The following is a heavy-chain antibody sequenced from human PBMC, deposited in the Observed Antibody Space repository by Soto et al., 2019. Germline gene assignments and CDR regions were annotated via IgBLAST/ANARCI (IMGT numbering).Heavy chain of an antibody. V-gene: IGHV6-1*01. CDR1: GDSVSSNSAA. Sequence: PSQTLSLTCAISGDSVSSNSAAWNWIRQSPSRGLEWLGRTYYRSKWYNDYAVSVKSRITINPDTSKNQFSLQLNSVTPEDTAVYYCARDEGIAVAGPLWYYYYGMDVWGQGTTVTVSS. D-gene: IGHD6-19*01. CDR3: ARDEGIAVAGPLWYYYYGMDV. J-gene: IGHJ6*02. CDR2: TYYRSKWYN.